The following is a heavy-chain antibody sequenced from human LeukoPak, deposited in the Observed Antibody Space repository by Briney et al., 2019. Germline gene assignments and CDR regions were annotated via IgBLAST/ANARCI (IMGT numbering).Heavy chain of an antibody. CDR3: ARAGELSFDY. V-gene: IGHV3-48*03. J-gene: IGHJ4*02. Sequence: GGSLRLSCAASGFTVSSNYMNWVRQSPVKGLEWVSYISSSGSTIYYADSVKGRFTISRDNAKNSLYLQMNSLRAEDTAVYYCARAGELSFDYWGQGTLVTVSS. D-gene: IGHD3-16*02. CDR2: ISSSGSTI. CDR1: GFTVSSNY.